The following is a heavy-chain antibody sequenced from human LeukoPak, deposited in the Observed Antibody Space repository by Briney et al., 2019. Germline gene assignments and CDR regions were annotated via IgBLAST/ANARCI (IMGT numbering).Heavy chain of an antibody. D-gene: IGHD6-19*01. V-gene: IGHV3-30*18. Sequence: GGSLRLSCAASGFTFSSYGMHWVRQAPGKGLEWVAVISYDGSNKYYADSVKGRFTISRDNSKNTLYLQMNSLRAEDTAVYYCAKDFGRLQWLLYYFDYWGQGTLVTVSS. CDR1: GFTFSSYG. J-gene: IGHJ4*02. CDR3: AKDFGRLQWLLYYFDY. CDR2: ISYDGSNK.